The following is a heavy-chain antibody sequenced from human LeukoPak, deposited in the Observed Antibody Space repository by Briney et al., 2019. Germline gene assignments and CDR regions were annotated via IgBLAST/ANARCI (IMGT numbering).Heavy chain of an antibody. Sequence: ASVKVSCKASGYTFTSYDINWVRQATGQGLEWMGWMNPNSGNTGYAQKFQGRGTMTRNTSISTAYMELSSLRSEDTAVYYCARSGYGGNSFDYWGQGTLVTVSS. CDR2: MNPNSGNT. V-gene: IGHV1-8*01. CDR3: ARSGYGGNSFDY. D-gene: IGHD4-23*01. J-gene: IGHJ4*02. CDR1: GYTFTSYD.